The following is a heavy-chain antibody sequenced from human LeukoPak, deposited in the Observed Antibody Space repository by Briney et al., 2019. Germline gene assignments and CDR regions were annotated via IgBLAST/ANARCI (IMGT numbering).Heavy chain of an antibody. D-gene: IGHD4-17*01. CDR3: ARVPQETTVTTYYYYGMDV. V-gene: IGHV4-59*01. CDR2: IYYSGST. CDR1: GDXISTYY. J-gene: IGHJ6*02. Sequence: PSETLSLTCTVSGDXISTYYCSWIRQPPGKGLEWIGYIYYSGSTNYNPSLKSRVTISVDTSKNQFSLKLSSVTAADTAVYYCARVPQETTVTTYYYYGMDVWGQGTTVTVSS.